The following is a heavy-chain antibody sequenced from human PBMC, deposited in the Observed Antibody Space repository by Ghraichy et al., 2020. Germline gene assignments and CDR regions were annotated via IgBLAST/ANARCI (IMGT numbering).Heavy chain of an antibody. J-gene: IGHJ4*02. Sequence: GGSLRLSCAASGFSVSNNYMSWVRQAPGKGLEWVSVIYSGGSTYHVASVKGRFTISRDNSKNTVYLQMNSLIAEDTAVYYCARASRTGGGDYWGQGTLVTVSS. D-gene: IGHD3-16*01. V-gene: IGHV3-53*01. CDR2: IYSGGST. CDR3: ARASRTGGGDY. CDR1: GFSVSNNY.